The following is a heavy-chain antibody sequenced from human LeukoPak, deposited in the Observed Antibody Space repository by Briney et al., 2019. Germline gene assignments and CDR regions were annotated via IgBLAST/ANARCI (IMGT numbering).Heavy chain of an antibody. Sequence: PGGSLRLSCAASGFTFSDYYMSWIRQAPGKGLEWVSYISSSGSTIYYADSVKGRFTISRDNAKNSLYLQMNSLRAEDTAVYHCARDAAMTTVTTDCWGQGTLVTVSS. CDR1: GFTFSDYY. D-gene: IGHD4-17*01. CDR2: ISSSGSTI. CDR3: ARDAAMTTVTTDC. J-gene: IGHJ4*02. V-gene: IGHV3-11*01.